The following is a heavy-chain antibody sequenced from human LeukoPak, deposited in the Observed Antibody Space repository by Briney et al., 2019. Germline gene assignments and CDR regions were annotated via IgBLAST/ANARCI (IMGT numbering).Heavy chain of an antibody. D-gene: IGHD4-11*01. Sequence: SVKVSCKASGGTFSSYAISWVRQAPGQGLEWMGRIIPIFGTANYAQKFQGRVTITTDESTSTAYMELSSLRTEDTAVYYCARDLWDDYRDNWFDPWGQGTLVTVSS. CDR1: GGTFSSYA. J-gene: IGHJ5*02. CDR2: IIPIFGTA. V-gene: IGHV1-69*05. CDR3: ARDLWDDYRDNWFDP.